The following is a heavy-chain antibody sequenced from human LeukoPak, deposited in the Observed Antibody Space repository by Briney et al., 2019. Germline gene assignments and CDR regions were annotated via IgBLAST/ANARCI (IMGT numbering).Heavy chain of an antibody. CDR2: IYYSGST. Sequence: SETLSLTCTVSGGSISSSSYYWGWIRQPPGKGLEWIGSIYYSGSTYYNPSLKSRVTISVDTSKNQFSLKLRSVTAADTAVYYCASMRGHFVDYWGQGTLVTVSS. V-gene: IGHV4-39*01. CDR1: GGSISSSSYY. D-gene: IGHD5-12*01. CDR3: ASMRGHFVDY. J-gene: IGHJ4*02.